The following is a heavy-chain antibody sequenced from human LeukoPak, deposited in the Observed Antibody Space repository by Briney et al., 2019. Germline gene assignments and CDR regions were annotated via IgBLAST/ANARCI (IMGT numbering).Heavy chain of an antibody. CDR3: ARGQTPSGIVGATSAFDI. Sequence: GASVKVSCKASGYTFTSYGISWVRQAPGQGLERMGWISAYNGNTNYAQKLQGRVTMTTDTSTSTAYMELRSLRSDDTAVYYCARGQTPSGIVGATSAFDIWGQGTMVTVSS. V-gene: IGHV1-18*01. CDR2: ISAYNGNT. CDR1: GYTFTSYG. J-gene: IGHJ3*02. D-gene: IGHD1-26*01.